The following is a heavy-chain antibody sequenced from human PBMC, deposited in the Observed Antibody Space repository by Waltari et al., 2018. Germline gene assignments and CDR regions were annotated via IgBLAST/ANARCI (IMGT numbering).Heavy chain of an antibody. D-gene: IGHD5-12*01. CDR2: INTDNGNT. V-gene: IGHV1-3*04. CDR1: GYVFDRFS. Sequence: QVHLVQSGAEVKNPGASVKISCKAFGYVFDRFSIHWMRQAPGQRLEWMGWINTDNGNTKYSQNFQGRVTISRDTSASTAYMELSSLRSEDTAVYYCARGLRGYSDYYGDDFFDLWGQGALVTVSS. CDR3: ARGLRGYSDYYGDDFFDL. J-gene: IGHJ4*02.